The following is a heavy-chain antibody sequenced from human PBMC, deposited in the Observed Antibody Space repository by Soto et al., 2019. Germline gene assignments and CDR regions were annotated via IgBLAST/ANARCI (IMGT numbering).Heavy chain of an antibody. CDR1: GGSFSGYY. CDR2: INHSGST. D-gene: IGHD6-19*01. CDR3: ARGRAVKGNWFDP. Sequence: QVQLQQWGAGLLKPSETLSLTCAVYGGSFSGYYWSWIRQPPGKGLEWIGEINHSGSTNYNPSLKSRVTISVDTSKNQFSLKLSSVTAADTPVYYCARGRAVKGNWFDPWGQGTLVTVSS. J-gene: IGHJ5*02. V-gene: IGHV4-34*01.